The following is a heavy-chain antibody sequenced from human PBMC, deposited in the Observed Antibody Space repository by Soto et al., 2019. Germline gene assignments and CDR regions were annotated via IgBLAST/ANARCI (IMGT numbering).Heavy chain of an antibody. CDR3: VPPELSGPNSPPPFDY. V-gene: IGHV3-7*01. Sequence: DVQLVESGGGLVQPGGSLRLSCSASGFIFSNFWMSWVRQAPGKGLEWVANIKQDGNEKYFVDSVKGRFTISRDNAKNSFYLQMDSRKAPDTVFYYCVPPELSGPNSPPPFDYWGQGTLVPFSS. CDR1: GFIFSNFW. J-gene: IGHJ4*02. CDR2: IKQDGNEK. D-gene: IGHD3-10*01.